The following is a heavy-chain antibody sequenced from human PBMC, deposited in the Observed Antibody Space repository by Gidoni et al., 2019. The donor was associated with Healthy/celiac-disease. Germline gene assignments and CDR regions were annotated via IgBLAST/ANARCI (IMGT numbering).Heavy chain of an antibody. Sequence: QVQLVQSGAEVKKPGSSVKVSCKASGGTVSSYAISWVRQAPGQGLEWMGGIIPIFGTANYAQKFQGRVTITADESTSTAYMELSSLRSEDTAVYYCARPDAQGIAAAGFDYWGQGTLVTVSS. D-gene: IGHD6-13*01. CDR2: IIPIFGTA. V-gene: IGHV1-69*12. CDR1: GGTVSSYA. J-gene: IGHJ4*02. CDR3: ARPDAQGIAAAGFDY.